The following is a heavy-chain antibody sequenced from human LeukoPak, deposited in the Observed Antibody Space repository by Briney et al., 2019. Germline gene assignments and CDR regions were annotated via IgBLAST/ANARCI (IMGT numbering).Heavy chain of an antibody. CDR2: VNTANGNT. D-gene: IGHD4-17*01. J-gene: IGHJ5*02. V-gene: IGHV1-3*03. Sequence: ASVKVSCKASGYTFTDYAIHWRRQAPGQRPESMGCVNTANGNTRYSQQFHGRVTITRDTSASTAYMELSSLRSEDMAVYYCARSYGDYGDNWFDPWGQGTLVTVSS. CDR3: ARSYGDYGDNWFDP. CDR1: GYTFTDYA.